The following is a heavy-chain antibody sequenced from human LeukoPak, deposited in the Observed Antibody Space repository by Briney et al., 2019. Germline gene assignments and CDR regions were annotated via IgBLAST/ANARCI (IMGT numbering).Heavy chain of an antibody. D-gene: IGHD3-16*01. J-gene: IGHJ6*02. Sequence: PGGSLRLSCAASGFTFSDYGMHWARQAPGKGLEWVASINHNGNVNYYVDSVKGRFTISRDNAKNSLYLQTSNLRAEDTAVYFCARGGGLDVWGQGATVTVSS. CDR2: INHNGNVN. CDR1: GFTFSDYG. V-gene: IGHV3-7*03. CDR3: ARGGGLDV.